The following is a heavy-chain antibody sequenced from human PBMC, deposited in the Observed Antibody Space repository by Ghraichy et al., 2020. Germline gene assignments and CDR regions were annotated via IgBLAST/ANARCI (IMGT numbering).Heavy chain of an antibody. D-gene: IGHD1-26*01. CDR2: IRHDGSDK. CDR3: AKDGDSGSYSFDY. J-gene: IGHJ4*02. Sequence: GESLNISCAASGFTFSSFDMYWVRRAPGKGLEWVAFIRHDGSDKYYADSVKGRFTFSRDNSKNTLYLQMNSLRPEDTAVYYCAKDGDSGSYSFDYWGQGTLVTVSS. CDR1: GFTFSSFD. V-gene: IGHV3-30*02.